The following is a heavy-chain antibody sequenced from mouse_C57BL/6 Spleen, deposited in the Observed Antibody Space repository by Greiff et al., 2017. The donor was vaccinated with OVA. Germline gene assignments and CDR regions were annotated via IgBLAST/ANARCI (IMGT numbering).Heavy chain of an antibody. V-gene: IGHV5-9*01. J-gene: IGHJ1*03. CDR1: GFTFSSYT. CDR3: ARQTLDYYGISYWYFDV. D-gene: IGHD1-1*01. Sequence: EVHLVESGGGLVKPGGSLKLSCAASGFTFSSYTMSWVRQTPEKRLEWVATISGGGGNTYYPDSVKGRFTISRDNAKNTLYLQMSSLRSEDTALYYWARQTLDYYGISYWYFDVWGTGTTVTVSS. CDR2: ISGGGGNT.